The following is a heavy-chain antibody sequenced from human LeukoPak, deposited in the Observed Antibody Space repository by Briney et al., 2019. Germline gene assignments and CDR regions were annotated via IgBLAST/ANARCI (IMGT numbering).Heavy chain of an antibody. D-gene: IGHD5-12*01. V-gene: IGHV4-59*01. CDR3: ARGGGYASPIGY. CDR2: IYHSGST. CDR1: GGSISTYY. Sequence: SETLSLTCTLSGGSISTYYWSWIRQPPGKGLEWIGYIYHSGSTNYNPSLKSRVTISVDTSKNQFSLKRTSVTAADTAVYYCARGGGYASPIGYWGQGALVTVSS. J-gene: IGHJ4*02.